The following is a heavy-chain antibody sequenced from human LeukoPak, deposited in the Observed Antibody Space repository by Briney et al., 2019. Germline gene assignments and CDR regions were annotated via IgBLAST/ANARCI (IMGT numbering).Heavy chain of an antibody. CDR2: IKKDGSEK. J-gene: IGHJ3*02. CDR3: ARETIAVAEDAFDI. V-gene: IGHV3-7*01. D-gene: IGHD6-19*01. CDR1: GFTFSSYW. Sequence: PGGSLRLSCAASGFTFSSYWMSWVRQAPGKGLEWVANIKKDGSEKYYVDSVKGRFTISRDNAKNSLYLQMNSLRAEDTAVYYCARETIAVAEDAFDIWGQGTMVTVSS.